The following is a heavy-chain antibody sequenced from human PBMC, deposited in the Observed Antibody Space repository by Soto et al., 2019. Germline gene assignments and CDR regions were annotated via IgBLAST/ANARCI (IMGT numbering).Heavy chain of an antibody. D-gene: IGHD4-17*01. CDR2: IIPIFGTA. CDR3: ARENEAYGDYYYGMDV. J-gene: IGHJ6*02. CDR1: GGTFSSYA. Sequence: QVQLVQSGAEVKKPGSSVKVSCKASGGTFSSYAISWVRQAPGQGREWMGGIIPIFGTANDAQKFQGRVTITADESTSTAYKELSSLRSDDTAVYYCARENEAYGDYYYGMDVWGQGTMVTVSS. V-gene: IGHV1-69*01.